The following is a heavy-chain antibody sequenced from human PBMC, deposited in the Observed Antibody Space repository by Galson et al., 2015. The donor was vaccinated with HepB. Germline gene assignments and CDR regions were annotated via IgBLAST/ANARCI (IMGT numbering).Heavy chain of an antibody. V-gene: IGHV3-11*06. Sequence: SLRLSCAASGFTFSDYHMSWIRQAPGKGLEWVSYISSSSSYTNYADSVKGRFTISRDNAKNSLYLQMNSLRAEDTAVYYCARDFVRTGGMDVWGQGTTVTVSS. CDR2: ISSSSSYT. D-gene: IGHD3-10*02. CDR1: GFTFSDYH. CDR3: ARDFVRTGGMDV. J-gene: IGHJ6*02.